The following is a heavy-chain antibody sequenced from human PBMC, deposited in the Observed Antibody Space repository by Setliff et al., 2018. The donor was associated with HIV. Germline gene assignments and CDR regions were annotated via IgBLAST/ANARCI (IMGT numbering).Heavy chain of an antibody. CDR2: FDPESGET. V-gene: IGHV1-24*01. D-gene: IGHD3-22*01. CDR3: VRGVTRDISGYYRDEYFQH. J-gene: IGHJ1*01. Sequence: GASVKVSCKVSGYTLTELSIHWVRQPPGQGLEWMGGFDPESGETLYAQNFQDRVTMTDDTSTGTTYMEVTSLRSEDTAVYYCVRGVTRDISGYYRDEYFQHWGQGTPVTVSS. CDR1: GYTLTELS.